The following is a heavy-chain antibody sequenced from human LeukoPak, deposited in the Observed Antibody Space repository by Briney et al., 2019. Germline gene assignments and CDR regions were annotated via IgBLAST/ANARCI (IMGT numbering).Heavy chain of an antibody. CDR1: GYSISSGHY. J-gene: IGHJ4*02. CDR2: ISPSGST. V-gene: IGHV4-38-2*02. CDR3: ARGGDYFDY. Sequence: SETLSLTCTVSGYSISSGHYWGWIRQPPGKGLEWIGSISPSGSTYYNPSLKSRVIISVDTSKKQFSLKLNSVTAADTAVYYCARGGDYFDYWGQGTLVTVSS.